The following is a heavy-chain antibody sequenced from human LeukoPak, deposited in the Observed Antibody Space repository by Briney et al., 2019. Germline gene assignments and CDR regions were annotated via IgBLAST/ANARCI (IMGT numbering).Heavy chain of an antibody. Sequence: SETLSLTCSVSGGSIRSDYWSRIRQPPGKGLQWIGYIYYSGTTNSGSTNYNPSLKSLVTISVDTPNSQFSLRVNSVTAADTAVYYCARGRTYATRFDYWGRGTLVTVSS. CDR1: GGSIRSDY. CDR3: ARGRTYATRFDY. CDR2: IYYSGTTNSGST. J-gene: IGHJ4*02. D-gene: IGHD2-2*01. V-gene: IGHV4-4*08.